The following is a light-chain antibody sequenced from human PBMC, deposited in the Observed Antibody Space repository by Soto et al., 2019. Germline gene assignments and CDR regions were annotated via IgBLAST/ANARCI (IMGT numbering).Light chain of an antibody. CDR3: QSYDSSLGGNYV. J-gene: IGLJ1*01. Sequence: QSLVSQPPSVSGAPGHRVTISCTGSSSNIGAGYDAHWFQQVPGTAPKLLIYGSTNRPSGVPDRFSGSKSGTSASLAITGLQAEDEADYYCQSYDSSLGGNYVFGTGTKVTVL. V-gene: IGLV1-40*02. CDR2: GST. CDR1: SSNIGAGYD.